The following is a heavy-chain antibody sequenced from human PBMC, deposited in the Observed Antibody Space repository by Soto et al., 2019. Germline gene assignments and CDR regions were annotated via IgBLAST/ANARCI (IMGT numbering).Heavy chain of an antibody. D-gene: IGHD6-13*01. Sequence: EVQLVQSGAEVKKPGESLKISCKGSGYSFTNYWIGWVRPMPGKGLEWVAIIYPSDSDTRYGPSFRGQVTISADKSITTAYLQWNSLQASDTAMYYWARTPKRRGGTAGILYWGQGTLVTVSS. CDR2: IYPSDSDT. V-gene: IGHV5-51*03. J-gene: IGHJ4*02. CDR1: GYSFTNYW. CDR3: ARTPKRRGGTAGILY.